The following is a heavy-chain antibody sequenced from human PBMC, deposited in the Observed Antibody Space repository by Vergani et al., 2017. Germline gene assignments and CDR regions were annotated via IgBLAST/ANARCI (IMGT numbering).Heavy chain of an antibody. D-gene: IGHD3-10*01. CDR1: DSSIMTNPY. CDR3: ARPRGSGGFFPSSYFNGMDV. Sequence: QVQLQESGPGLVKPSETLTLPCDVSDSSIMTNPYWGWFRQSPGKGLEWIGCIHHSGDTHYNSSLKSRVSISIVSSSKFSLSLTSVTGADTAIYYCARPRGSGGFFPSSYFNGMDVWGHGATVTVSS. V-gene: IGHV4-38-2*01. J-gene: IGHJ6*02. CDR2: IHHSGDT.